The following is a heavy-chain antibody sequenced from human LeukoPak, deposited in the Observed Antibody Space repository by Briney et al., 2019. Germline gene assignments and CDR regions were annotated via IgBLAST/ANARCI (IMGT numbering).Heavy chain of an antibody. Sequence: QPGRSLRLSCAASGFTFSSYGMHWVRQAPGKGLEWVAVISYDGSNKYYADSVKGRFTISRDNSKNTLYLQMNSLRAEDTAVYYCARDAYMDVWGKGTTVTVSS. V-gene: IGHV3-30*05. CDR2: ISYDGSNK. CDR3: ARDAYMDV. J-gene: IGHJ6*03. CDR1: GFTFSSYG.